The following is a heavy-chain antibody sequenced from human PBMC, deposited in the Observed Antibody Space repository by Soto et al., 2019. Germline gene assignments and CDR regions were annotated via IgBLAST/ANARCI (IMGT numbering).Heavy chain of an antibody. D-gene: IGHD4-17*01. Sequence: ASVKVSCKASGYTFTSYGISWVRQAPGQGLEWMGWISAYNGNTNYAQKLQGRVTMTTDTSTSTAYMELRSLRSDDTAVYYCARMARIGGVTTPSHHDMDVWGKGTTVTVSS. J-gene: IGHJ6*03. CDR3: ARMARIGGVTTPSHHDMDV. V-gene: IGHV1-18*01. CDR1: GYTFTSYG. CDR2: ISAYNGNT.